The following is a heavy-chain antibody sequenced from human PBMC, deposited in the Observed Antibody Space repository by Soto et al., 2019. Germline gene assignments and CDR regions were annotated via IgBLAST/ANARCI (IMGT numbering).Heavy chain of an antibody. CDR2: IIPIFGTA. Sequence: QVQLVQSGAEVKKPGSSVKVTCNASGGTFSSYAISWVRQAPGQGLEWMRGIIPIFGTANYAQKFQGRVTITADESTSTAYMELSSLRSEDTAGYYCARGAYDSSCYQYYFDYWGQGTLVTVSS. CDR1: GGTFSSYA. CDR3: ARGAYDSSCYQYYFDY. J-gene: IGHJ4*02. V-gene: IGHV1-69*01. D-gene: IGHD3-22*01.